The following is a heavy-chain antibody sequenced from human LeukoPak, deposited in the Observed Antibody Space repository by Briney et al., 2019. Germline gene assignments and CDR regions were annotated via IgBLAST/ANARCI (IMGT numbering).Heavy chain of an antibody. CDR3: ARDYGGNSGWFDP. V-gene: IGHV4-59*01. CDR1: GGSISSYY. D-gene: IGHD4-23*01. Sequence: SETLSLTCTVSGGSISSYYWSWIRQPPGKGLVWIGYIYYRGSPNYNPSLKSRVTISVDTSKNQFSLKLTSVTAADTAVYYCARDYGGNSGWFDPWGQGTLVTVS. CDR2: IYYRGSP. J-gene: IGHJ5*02.